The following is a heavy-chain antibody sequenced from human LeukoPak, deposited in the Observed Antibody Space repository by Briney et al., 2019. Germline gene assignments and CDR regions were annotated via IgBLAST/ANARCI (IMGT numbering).Heavy chain of an antibody. D-gene: IGHD2-8*02. J-gene: IGHJ4*02. CDR2: ISDIGSI. V-gene: IGHV4-59*08. CDR3: AGHHPRNTVDF. CDR1: GGSISSYY. Sequence: SETLSLTCTVSGGSISSYYWSWIRQPPGKGLEWIAYISDIGSITYNPSLKSRVTISLDTSKNQFSLKLSSVTAADTAVYYCAGHHPRNTVDFWGQGTLVTVSS.